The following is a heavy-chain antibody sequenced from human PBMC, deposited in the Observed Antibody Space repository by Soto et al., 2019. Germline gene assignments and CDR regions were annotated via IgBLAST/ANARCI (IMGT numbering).Heavy chain of an antibody. D-gene: IGHD3-10*01. CDR3: ARDAEESMVRAVIYHYYGMDV. V-gene: IGHV3-30-3*01. CDR1: GFTFSSYA. CDR2: ISYDGSNK. J-gene: IGHJ6*02. Sequence: GGSLRLSCAASGFTFSSYAMHWVRQAPGKGLEWVAVISYDGSNKYYADSVRGRFTISRDNSKNTLYLQMNSLRAEDTAVYYCARDAEESMVRAVIYHYYGMDVWGQGTTVTVSS.